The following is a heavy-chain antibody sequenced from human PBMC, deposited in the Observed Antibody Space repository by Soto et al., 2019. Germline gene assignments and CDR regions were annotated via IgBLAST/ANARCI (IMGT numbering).Heavy chain of an antibody. CDR3: ARGKIAVAGSIDY. CDR1: GFSVSSNY. D-gene: IGHD6-19*01. Sequence: EVQLVETGGGLIQPGGSLRLSCAASGFSVSSNYMSWVRQAPGKGLEWVSVIYSGGTTYYADSVKGRFTISRDNSKNTLYLQMNSLRAEDTAVYYCARGKIAVAGSIDYWGQGTLVTVSS. V-gene: IGHV3-53*02. CDR2: IYSGGTT. J-gene: IGHJ4*02.